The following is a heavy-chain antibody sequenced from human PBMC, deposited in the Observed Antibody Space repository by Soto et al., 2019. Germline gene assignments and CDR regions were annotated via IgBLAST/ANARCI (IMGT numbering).Heavy chain of an antibody. J-gene: IGHJ6*02. CDR1: GGSISSYY. CDR3: ARANTDYDILTGYQFYCYYGMDV. D-gene: IGHD3-9*01. Sequence: SETLSLTCTVSGGSISSYYWSWIRQPPGKGLEWIGYIYYSGSTNYNPSLKSRVTISVDTSKNQFSLKLSSVTAADTAVYYCARANTDYDILTGYQFYCYYGMDVWGQGTTVTVSS. CDR2: IYYSGST. V-gene: IGHV4-59*01.